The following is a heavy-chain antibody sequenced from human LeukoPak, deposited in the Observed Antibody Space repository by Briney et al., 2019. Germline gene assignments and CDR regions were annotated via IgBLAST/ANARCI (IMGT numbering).Heavy chain of an antibody. CDR3: ARGLGGTENYYYDSSGYYFEDY. V-gene: IGHV1-18*01. Sequence: ASXKVSCKASGYTFTSYGISWVGQAPGQGLEWMGWISAYNGKTNYAQKLQGRVTMTTDTSTSTAYMELRSLRSEDTAGDYCARGLGGTENYYYDSSGYYFEDYWGQGTLVTVSS. CDR1: GYTFTSYG. D-gene: IGHD3-22*01. CDR2: ISAYNGKT. J-gene: IGHJ4*02.